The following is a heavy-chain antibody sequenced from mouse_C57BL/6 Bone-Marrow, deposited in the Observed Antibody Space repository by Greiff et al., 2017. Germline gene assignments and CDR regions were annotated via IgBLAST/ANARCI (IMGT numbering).Heavy chain of an antibody. V-gene: IGHV1-81*01. CDR3: ARRATVVATRAWFAY. D-gene: IGHD1-1*01. J-gene: IGHJ3*01. Sequence: QVQLQQSGAELARPGASVKLSCKASGYTFTSYGISWVKQRTGQGLEWIGEIYPRSGNTYYNEKFKGKATLTAAKSSSTAYMELRSLTSEDSAVYFCARRATVVATRAWFAYWGQGTLVTVSA. CDR2: IYPRSGNT. CDR1: GYTFTSYG.